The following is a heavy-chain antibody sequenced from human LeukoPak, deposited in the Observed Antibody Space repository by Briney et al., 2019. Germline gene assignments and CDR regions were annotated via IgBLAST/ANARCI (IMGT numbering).Heavy chain of an antibody. CDR3: ARVPRMVEGELFDY. V-gene: IGHV4-59*08. J-gene: IGHJ4*02. Sequence: SETLSLTCTVSGGSISSYYWSWIRRPPGKGLEWIGYIYYSGSTNYNPSLKSRVTISVDTSKNQFSLKLSSVTAADTAVYYCARVPRMVEGELFDYWGQGTLVTVSS. CDR1: GGSISSYY. D-gene: IGHD1-7*01. CDR2: IYYSGST.